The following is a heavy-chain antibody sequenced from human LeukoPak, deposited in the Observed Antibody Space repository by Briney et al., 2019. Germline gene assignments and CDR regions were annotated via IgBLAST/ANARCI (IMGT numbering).Heavy chain of an antibody. CDR2: ISAYNGNT. J-gene: IGHJ6*02. V-gene: IGHV1-18*01. CDR1: GYTFTSFG. D-gene: IGHD6-13*01. CDR3: ARDMKAAAGTLRYYYGMDV. Sequence: ASVKVSCKASGYTFTSFGISWVRQAPGQGLEWMGWISAYNGNTNYAQKLQGRVTMTTDTSTSTAYMELRSLRSDDTAVYYCARDMKAAAGTLRYYYGMDVWGQGTTVTVSS.